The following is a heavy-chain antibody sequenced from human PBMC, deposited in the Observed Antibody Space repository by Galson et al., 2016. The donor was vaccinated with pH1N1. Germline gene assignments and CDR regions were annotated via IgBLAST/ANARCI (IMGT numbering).Heavy chain of an antibody. Sequence: QSGAEVKKPGESLTISCKVSGYNTACWIGWLRQMSGKGPEWIGMIYPGDSGTRNSPSFQGQVTLSVNKSISTAYLQWSSLKASDTAKYYCAASRSTGGYEYWGQGTLLTVSS. CDR2: IYPGDSGT. CDR1: GYNTACW. V-gene: IGHV5-51*01. J-gene: IGHJ4*02. D-gene: IGHD2-8*02. CDR3: AASRSTGGYEY.